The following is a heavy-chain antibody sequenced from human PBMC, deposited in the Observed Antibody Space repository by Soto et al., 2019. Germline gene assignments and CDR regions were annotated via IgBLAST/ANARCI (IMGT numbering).Heavy chain of an antibody. V-gene: IGHV1-24*01. CDR2: FDPEDGET. D-gene: IGHD6-13*01. J-gene: IGHJ6*02. CDR1: GYTLTELS. Sequence: ASVKVSCKVSGYTLTELSMHWVRQAPGKGLEWMGGFDPEDGETIYAQKFQGRVTMTEDTSTDTAYMELSSLRSEDTAVYYCATDPGIAAAGSYGMDVWGQGTTVTVSS. CDR3: ATDPGIAAAGSYGMDV.